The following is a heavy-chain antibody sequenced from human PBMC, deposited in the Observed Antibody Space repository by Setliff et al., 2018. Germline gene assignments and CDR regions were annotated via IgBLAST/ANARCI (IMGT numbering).Heavy chain of an antibody. D-gene: IGHD3-3*01. CDR3: ARVSGFLYMVD. Sequence: SETLSLTCTVSGGSVGTDYNYWSWIRQPAGKGLEWIGHIYTTWSSKYNPSLESRVTISLDASKNQFSLEMTSVTAADTAVYYCARVSGFLYMVDWGKGTTVTV. CDR1: GGSVGTDYNY. CDR2: IYTTWSS. V-gene: IGHV4-61*09. J-gene: IGHJ6*03.